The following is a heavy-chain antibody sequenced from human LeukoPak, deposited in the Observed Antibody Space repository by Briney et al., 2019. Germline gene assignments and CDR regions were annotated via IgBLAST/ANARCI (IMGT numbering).Heavy chain of an antibody. D-gene: IGHD1-26*01. CDR3: AKGRVGVPFDY. J-gene: IGHJ4*02. V-gene: IGHV3-23*01. CDR1: GFTFSTYA. CDR2: FSGSGGRT. Sequence: GGSLRLSCVGSGFTFSTYAMSWVRQAPGKGLEWVAAFSGSGGRTFYAESVKGRFTISRDNSKNTVYLQMNSLRAEDTAVYYCAKGRVGVPFDYWGQGTLVTVSS.